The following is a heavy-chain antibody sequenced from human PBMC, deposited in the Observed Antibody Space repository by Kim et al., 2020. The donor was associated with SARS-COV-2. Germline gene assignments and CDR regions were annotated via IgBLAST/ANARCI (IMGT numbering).Heavy chain of an antibody. Sequence: SETLSLTCAVYGGSFSGYYWSWIRQPPGKGLEWIGEINHSGSTNYNPSLKSRVTISVDTSKNQFSLKLSSVTAADTAVYYCARRLGYCTNGVCQHNYFDYWGQGTLVTVSS. CDR1: GGSFSGYY. CDR3: ARRLGYCTNGVCQHNYFDY. V-gene: IGHV4-34*01. CDR2: INHSGST. J-gene: IGHJ4*02. D-gene: IGHD2-8*01.